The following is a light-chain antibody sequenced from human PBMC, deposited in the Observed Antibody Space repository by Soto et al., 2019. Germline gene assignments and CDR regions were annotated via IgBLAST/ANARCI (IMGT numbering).Light chain of an antibody. CDR3: QHLNTYPIT. CDR1: QDISTH. CDR2: AAS. J-gene: IGKJ5*01. V-gene: IGKV1-9*01. Sequence: DIHMTQSPSSLSASVVDRVSITFRASQDISTHLAWFAQKPVRAPQLLIYAASTLHSGVPSRFSGSGSGTDFTLTISSLQPEDFATYYCQHLNTYPITFGPGTRLEIK.